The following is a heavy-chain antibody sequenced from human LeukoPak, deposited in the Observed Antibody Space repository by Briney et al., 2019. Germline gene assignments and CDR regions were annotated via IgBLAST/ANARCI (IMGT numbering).Heavy chain of an antibody. D-gene: IGHD2-15*01. CDR1: SGSISSYY. CDR2: TYYSGTT. V-gene: IGHV4-59*01. J-gene: IGHJ1*01. CDR3: ARHHECCSGGGCYAFQN. Sequence: SETLSLTCTVSSGSISSYYCSWIRQPPGKGLEWIGYTYYSGTTKYNPSLKSRVSISVDTSKNQFSLKLSSVTAADTAVYYCARHHECCSGGGCYAFQNWGQGTRVTVSS.